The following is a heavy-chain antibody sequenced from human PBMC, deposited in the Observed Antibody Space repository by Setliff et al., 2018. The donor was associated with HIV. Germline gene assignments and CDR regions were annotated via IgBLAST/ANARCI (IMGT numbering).Heavy chain of an antibody. J-gene: IGHJ3*02. D-gene: IGHD3-22*01. CDR2: INVHNGDT. Sequence: ASVKVSCKASGYRFSSYGITWVRHAPGQGLEWMGWINVHNGDTKFAQRFQDRLTMTTDTSTTTAYMDPRSLRSDDTAVYYCAREGVVGGGASSGYHRGIDAFDIWGQGTMVTVSS. V-gene: IGHV1-18*01. CDR3: AREGVVGGGASSGYHRGIDAFDI. CDR1: GYRFSSYG.